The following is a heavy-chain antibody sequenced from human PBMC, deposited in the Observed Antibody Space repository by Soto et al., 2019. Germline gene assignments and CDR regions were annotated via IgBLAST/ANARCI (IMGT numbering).Heavy chain of an antibody. CDR2: ISGTGGIT. CDR3: AKEETVISHYYYYYGMDV. J-gene: IGHJ6*02. Sequence: EVQLLESGGGLVQPGGSLRLSCAASGFTFSSYAMNWVRQAPGKGLEGVSVISGTGGITYHADSVKGRFTISRDNSKNTLYLQMDSLRAEDTAVYFCAKEETVISHYYYYYGMDVWGQGTTVTVSS. CDR1: GFTFSSYA. D-gene: IGHD4-4*01. V-gene: IGHV3-23*01.